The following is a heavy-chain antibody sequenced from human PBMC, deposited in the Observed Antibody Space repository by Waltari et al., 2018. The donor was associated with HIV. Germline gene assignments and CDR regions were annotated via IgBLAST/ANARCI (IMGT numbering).Heavy chain of an antibody. CDR3: ARVPFASSWSADSFDV. D-gene: IGHD6-13*01. CDR2: IWYDGSKK. V-gene: IGHV3-33*01. J-gene: IGHJ3*01. Sequence: VQLEESGGGVVQPGRSRRLSCAASGFRVSDYGMHWVRQAPGKGLQCVAVIWYDGSKKEYSDSVKGRFTISKDNSKNTLFLQMNSLRVDDTAVYFCARVPFASSWSADSFDVWGPGTRITVSS. CDR1: GFRVSDYG.